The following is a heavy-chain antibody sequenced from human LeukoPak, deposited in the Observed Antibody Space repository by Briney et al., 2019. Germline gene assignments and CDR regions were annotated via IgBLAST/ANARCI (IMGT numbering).Heavy chain of an antibody. CDR3: ARDLVVVVAATGAYYYYGMDV. V-gene: IGHV1-69*04. J-gene: IGHJ6*02. CDR1: GGTFSSYA. Sequence: SVKVFCKASGGTFSSYAISWVRQAPGQGLEWMGRIIPILGIANYAQKFQGRVTITADKSTSTAYMELSSLRSEDTAVYYCARDLVVVVAATGAYYYYGMDVWGQGTTVTVSS. CDR2: IIPILGIA. D-gene: IGHD2-15*01.